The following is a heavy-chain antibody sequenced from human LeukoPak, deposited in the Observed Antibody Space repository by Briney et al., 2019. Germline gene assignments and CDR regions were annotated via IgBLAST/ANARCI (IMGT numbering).Heavy chain of an antibody. CDR3: ARSGRSSGYYGFFDY. D-gene: IGHD3-22*01. V-gene: IGHV3-66*01. Sequence: GGSLRLSCAASGFTVSSNYMSWVRQAPGKGLEWVSVIYSGGSTYYADSVKGRFTISRDNSKNTLYLQMNSLRAEDTAVYYCARSGRSSGYYGFFDYWGQGTLVTVSS. J-gene: IGHJ4*02. CDR1: GFTVSSNY. CDR2: IYSGGST.